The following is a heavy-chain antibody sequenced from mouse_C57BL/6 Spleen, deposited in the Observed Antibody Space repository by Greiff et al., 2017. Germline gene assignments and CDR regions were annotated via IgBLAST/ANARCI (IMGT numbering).Heavy chain of an antibody. V-gene: IGHV1-63*01. CDR2: IYPGGGYT. D-gene: IGHD2-3*01. CDR3: ARRGDGYYAY. J-gene: IGHJ3*01. Sequence: VQGVESGAELVRPGTSVKMSCKASGYTFTNYWIGWAKQRPGHGLEWIGDIYPGGGYTNYNEKFKGKATLTADKSSSTAYMQFSSLTSEDSAIYYCARRGDGYYAYWGQGTLVTVSA. CDR1: GYTFTNYW.